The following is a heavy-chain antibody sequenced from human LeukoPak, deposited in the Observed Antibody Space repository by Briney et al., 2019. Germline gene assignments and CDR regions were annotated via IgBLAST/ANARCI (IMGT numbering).Heavy chain of an antibody. CDR2: ISGSGDRT. J-gene: IGHJ4*02. Sequence: PGRSLRLSCAASGFTFRSHAMSWVRQAPGKGLEWVSAISGSGDRTQYADSVKGRFTISRDNSKNTLYLQMNSLKTEDTAVYYCTTGRQDWGQGTLVTVSS. V-gene: IGHV3-23*01. CDR3: TTGRQD. CDR1: GFTFRSHA.